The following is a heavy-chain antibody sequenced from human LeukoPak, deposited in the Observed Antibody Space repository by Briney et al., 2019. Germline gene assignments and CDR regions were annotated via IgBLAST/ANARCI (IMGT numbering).Heavy chain of an antibody. Sequence: GGSLRLSCAASGFTFSSYGMHWVRQAPGKGLEWVSAISGSGGSTYYADSVKGRSTISRDNSKNTLYLQMNSLRAEDTAVYYCAKVFSGFGELLYGGGYFDYWGQGTLVTVSS. CDR2: ISGSGGST. J-gene: IGHJ4*02. V-gene: IGHV3-23*01. D-gene: IGHD3-10*01. CDR3: AKVFSGFGELLYGGGYFDY. CDR1: GFTFSSYG.